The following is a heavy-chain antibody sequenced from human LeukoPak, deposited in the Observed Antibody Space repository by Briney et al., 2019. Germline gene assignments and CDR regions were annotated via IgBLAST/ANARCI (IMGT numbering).Heavy chain of an antibody. CDR2: IYLYGTT. J-gene: IGHJ6*02. V-gene: IGHV4-4*02. Sequence: SETLSLTCSVSAGSISSSSWWSWVRQSPVKGLEWIGEIYLYGTTNYNPSLKSRVTMSVDRSKKQFSLKLSSVPAADTAVYYCARQKWEQQGRDYYFNGLDVWGPGTTVTVSS. CDR3: ARQKWEQQGRDYYFNGLDV. CDR1: AGSISSSSW. D-gene: IGHD1-26*01.